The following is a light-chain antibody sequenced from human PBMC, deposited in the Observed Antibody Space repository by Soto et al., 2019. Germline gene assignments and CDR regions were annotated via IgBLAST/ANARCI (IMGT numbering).Light chain of an antibody. Sequence: DIQMTQSPFTLAASVGDRVTIPFRASQSVRSWLAWYQQKPGRAPKFLIYDASSLESGVPSRFSGSGSGTEFTLTISNLQPDDFATYYCQQYDNYPLTFGGGTKVDI. V-gene: IGKV1-5*01. CDR1: QSVRSW. CDR3: QQYDNYPLT. CDR2: DAS. J-gene: IGKJ4*01.